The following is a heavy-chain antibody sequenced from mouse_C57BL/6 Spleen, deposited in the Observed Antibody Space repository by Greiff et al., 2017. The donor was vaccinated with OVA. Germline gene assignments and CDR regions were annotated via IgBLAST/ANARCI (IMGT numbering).Heavy chain of an antibody. J-gene: IGHJ3*01. V-gene: IGHV1-26*01. CDR2: INPNNGGT. CDR1: GYTFTDYY. CDR3: AREAY. Sequence: EVQLQQSGPELVKPGASVKISCKASGYTFTDYYMNWVKQSHGKSLEWIGDINPNNGGTSYNQKFKGKATLTVAKSSSTAYMQLSSLTSEDSAVYYCAREAYWGQGTLVTVSA.